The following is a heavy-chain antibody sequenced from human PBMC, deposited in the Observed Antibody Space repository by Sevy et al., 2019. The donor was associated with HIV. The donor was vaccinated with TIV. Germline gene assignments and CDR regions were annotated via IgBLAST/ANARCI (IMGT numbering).Heavy chain of an antibody. D-gene: IGHD6-13*01. CDR3: AAIAAAFPIKTPYYYYGMDV. J-gene: IGHJ6*02. CDR1: GGSFSGYY. CDR2: INHSGST. Sequence: SETLSLTCAVYGGSFSGYYWSWIRQPPGKGLEWIGEINHSGSTNYNPSLKSRVTISVDTSKNQFSLKLISVTAADTAVYYCAAIAAAFPIKTPYYYYGMDVWGQGTTVTVSS. V-gene: IGHV4-34*01.